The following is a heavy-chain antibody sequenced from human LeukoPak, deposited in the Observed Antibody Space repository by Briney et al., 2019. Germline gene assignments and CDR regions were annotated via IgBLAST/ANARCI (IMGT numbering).Heavy chain of an antibody. V-gene: IGHV1-2*02. D-gene: IGHD1-26*01. Sequence: ASVKVSCKASGYTFTSNYMHWLRQAPGQGLEWMGWINPNSGGTNYAQKFQGRVTMTRDTSISTAYMELSRLRSDDTAVYYCARVSGSYYVVDYWGQGTLVTVSS. CDR2: INPNSGGT. CDR3: ARVSGSYYVVDY. CDR1: GYTFTSNY. J-gene: IGHJ4*02.